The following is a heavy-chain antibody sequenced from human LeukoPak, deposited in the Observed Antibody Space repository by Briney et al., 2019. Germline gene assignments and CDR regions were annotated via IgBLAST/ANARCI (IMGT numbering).Heavy chain of an antibody. V-gene: IGHV1-18*01. CDR1: GYTFTSYG. CDR3: ARDRAVTDLDF. J-gene: IGHJ4*02. D-gene: IGHD4-11*01. CDR2: ISAYNGNT. Sequence: GPVKVSCKASGYTFTSYGISWVRQAPGQGLEWMGWISAYNGNTNYAQKLQGRVTMTTDTSTSTAYMELRSLRSDDTAVYYCARDRAVTDLDFWGQGTLVTVSS.